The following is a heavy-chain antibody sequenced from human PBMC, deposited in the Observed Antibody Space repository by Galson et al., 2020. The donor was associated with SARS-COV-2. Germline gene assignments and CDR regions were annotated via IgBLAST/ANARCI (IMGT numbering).Heavy chain of an antibody. CDR3: ARDHLAAAGRVSYYYYYGMDV. V-gene: IGHV4-31*03. CDR1: GGSIISGGYY. Sequence: SETLSLTCTVSGGSIISGGYYWSWIRQHPGKGLEWIGYIYYSGSTYYNPSLKSRVTISVDTSKNQFSLKLSSVTAADTAVYYCARDHLAAAGRVSYYYYYGMDVWGQGTTVTVSS. D-gene: IGHD6-13*01. CDR2: IYYSGST. J-gene: IGHJ6*02.